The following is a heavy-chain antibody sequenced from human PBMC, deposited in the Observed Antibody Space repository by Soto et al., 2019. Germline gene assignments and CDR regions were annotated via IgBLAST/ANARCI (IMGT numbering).Heavy chain of an antibody. V-gene: IGHV3-7*05. CDR2: INLDGSAK. D-gene: IGHD2-2*01. CDR3: ARIRGVPAAMGVGWSDCFDP. J-gene: IGHJ5*02. Sequence: GGSLRLSCAASGFTFSSYWMTWVRQAPGKGLEWVANINLDGSAKYYVDSVKGRFTIFRDNAKNSLYLQMDSLRVEDTAMYYCARIRGVPAAMGVGWSDCFDPWGQGTLVTVSS. CDR1: GFTFSSYW.